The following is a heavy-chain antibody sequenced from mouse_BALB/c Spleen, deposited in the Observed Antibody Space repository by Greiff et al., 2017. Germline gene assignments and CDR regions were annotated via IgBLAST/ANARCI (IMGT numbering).Heavy chain of an antibody. CDR2: IYPGDGDT. V-gene: IGHV1-87*01. D-gene: IGHD4-1*01. Sequence: VKLVESGAELARPGASVKLSCKASGYTFTSYWMQWVKQRPGQGLEWIGAIYPGDGDTRYTQKFKGKATLTADKSSSTAYMQLSSLASEDSAVYYCARGTGTRYYFDYWGQGTTLTVSS. CDR3: ARGTGTRYYFDY. J-gene: IGHJ2*01. CDR1: GYTFTSYW.